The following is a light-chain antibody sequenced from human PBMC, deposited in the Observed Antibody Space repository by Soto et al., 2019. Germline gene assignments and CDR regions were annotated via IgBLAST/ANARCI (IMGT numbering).Light chain of an antibody. J-gene: IGKJ1*01. CDR2: DAT. CDR3: QQYNSYGT. V-gene: IGKV1-5*01. CDR1: QSIDRW. Sequence: DIQMTQSPSTLSASVGERVTITCRASQSIDRWLAWYQQKPGKAPKVLIWDATTLHRGVPSRFSGSRSGTEFTLTISSLQPDDFATYYCQQYNSYGTFGQGTKVDI.